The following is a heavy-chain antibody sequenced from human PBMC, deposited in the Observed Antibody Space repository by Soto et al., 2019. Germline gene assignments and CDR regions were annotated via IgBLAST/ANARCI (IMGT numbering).Heavy chain of an antibody. CDR3: ARLYGSGSVNWYFDL. Sequence: QVQLQESGPGLVKPSETLSLTCTVSGVSISSYYWSWIRQPPGKGLEWIGYIYYSGSTNYNPSLNSRIPISVDTSKNRFSLKLTSVTATDTAVYYCARLYGSGSVNWYFDLWGRGTLVTVSS. J-gene: IGHJ2*01. CDR2: IYYSGST. V-gene: IGHV4-59*08. D-gene: IGHD3-10*01. CDR1: GVSISSYY.